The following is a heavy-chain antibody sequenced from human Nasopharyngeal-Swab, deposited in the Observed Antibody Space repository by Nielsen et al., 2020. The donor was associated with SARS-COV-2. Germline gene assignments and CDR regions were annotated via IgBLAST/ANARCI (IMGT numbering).Heavy chain of an antibody. CDR1: GYTFTSYD. V-gene: IGHV1-8*03. CDR3: ARLVLTGFLEGDAFDI. J-gene: IGHJ3*02. Sequence: ASVKVSCKASGYTFTSYDINWVRQATGQGLEWMGWMNPNSGNTGYAQKFQGRVTITRNTSISTAYMELSSLRSEDTAVYYCARLVLTGFLEGDAFDIWGQGTMVTVSS. CDR2: MNPNSGNT. D-gene: IGHD3-3*01.